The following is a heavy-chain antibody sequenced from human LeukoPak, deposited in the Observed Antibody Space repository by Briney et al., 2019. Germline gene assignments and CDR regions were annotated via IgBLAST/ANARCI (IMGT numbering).Heavy chain of an antibody. D-gene: IGHD1-26*01. CDR2: ISYDGSNK. Sequence: GGSLRLSCAASGFTFSSYAMHWVRQAPGKGLEWVAVISYDGSNKYYADSVKGRFTISRDNSKNTLYLQMDCLRVEDTAVYYCARHGSGRDYFDPLDNWGQGTLVTVSS. CDR3: ARHGSGRDYFDPLDN. V-gene: IGHV3-30*07. J-gene: IGHJ4*02. CDR1: GFTFSSYA.